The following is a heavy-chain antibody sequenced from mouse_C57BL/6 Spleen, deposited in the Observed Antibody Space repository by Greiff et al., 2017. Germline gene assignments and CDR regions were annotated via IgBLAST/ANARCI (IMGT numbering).Heavy chain of an antibody. CDR3: ARRGDPYYFDY. CDR1: GYAFSSSW. Sequence: VKLMESGPELVKPGASVKISCKASGYAFSSSWMNWVKQRPGKGLEWIGRIYPGDGDTNYNGKFKGKATLTADKASSTAYMQLSSLTSEDSAVYFCARRGDPYYFDYWGQGTTLTVSS. J-gene: IGHJ2*01. CDR2: IYPGDGDT. V-gene: IGHV1-82*01. D-gene: IGHD3-3*01.